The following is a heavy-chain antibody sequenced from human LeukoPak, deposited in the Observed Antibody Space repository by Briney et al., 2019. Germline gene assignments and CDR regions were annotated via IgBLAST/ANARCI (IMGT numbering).Heavy chain of an antibody. CDR3: ARTRYNSGGGDY. J-gene: IGHJ4*02. CDR1: GFTFSDYG. V-gene: IGHV3-33*08. CDR2: IWYGGTNK. Sequence: TGGSLRLSCAVSGFTFSDYGMHWVRQAPGKGLEWVAYIWYGGTNKYYADSVEGRFTISRDNSKNTLYLQMNSLRAEDTAVYYCARTRYNSGGGDYCGQRTPVTVSP. D-gene: IGHD6-19*01.